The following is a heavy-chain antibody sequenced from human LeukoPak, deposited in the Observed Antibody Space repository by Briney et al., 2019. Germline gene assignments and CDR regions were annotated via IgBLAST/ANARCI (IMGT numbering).Heavy chain of an antibody. Sequence: PGASLRLSCAASAFTVSSSYMSWVRREPARALQWVSGISACGGNTWYADSVKGRFTISRDNAKNTLYLQMNSLRAEDTAVYYCARDRYCSSASCYGGDYWGQGTLVTVSS. V-gene: IGHV3-53*01. D-gene: IGHD2-2*01. J-gene: IGHJ4*02. CDR3: ARDRYCSSASCYGGDY. CDR2: ISACGGNT. CDR1: AFTVSSSY.